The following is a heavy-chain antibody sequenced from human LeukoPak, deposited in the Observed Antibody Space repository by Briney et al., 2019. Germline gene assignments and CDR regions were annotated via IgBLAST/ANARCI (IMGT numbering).Heavy chain of an antibody. D-gene: IGHD3-16*02. CDR3: ARDGVHMITFGGVIVWDPIFDP. CDR1: GFTFSSYA. J-gene: IGHJ5*02. V-gene: IGHV3-23*01. CDR2: IRGSGGST. Sequence: TGGSLRLSCVASGFTFSSYAMSWVRQAPGKGLEWVSTIRGSGGSTYYADSVKGRFTISRDNSKNTLSLQMNSLRDEDTAVYYCARDGVHMITFGGVIVWDPIFDPWGQGTLVTVSS.